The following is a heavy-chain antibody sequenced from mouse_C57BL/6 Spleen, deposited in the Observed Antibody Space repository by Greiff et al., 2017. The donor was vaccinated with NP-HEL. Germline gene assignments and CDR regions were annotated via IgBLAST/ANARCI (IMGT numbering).Heavy chain of an antibody. CDR1: GYTFTSYW. Sequence: QVQLKESGAELVKPGASVKLSCKASGYTFTSYWMHWVKQRPGQGLEWIGMIHPNSGSTNYNEKFKSKATLTVDKSSSTAYMQLSSLTSEDSAVYYCARSGTTVVAPYYAMDYWGQGTSVTVS. V-gene: IGHV1-64*01. D-gene: IGHD1-1*01. J-gene: IGHJ4*01. CDR3: ARSGTTVVAPYYAMDY. CDR2: IHPNSGST.